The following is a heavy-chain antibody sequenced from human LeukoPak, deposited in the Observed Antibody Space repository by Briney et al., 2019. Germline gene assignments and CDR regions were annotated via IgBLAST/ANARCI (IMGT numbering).Heavy chain of an antibody. CDR3: ARDRVEGGGRLGAFDI. D-gene: IGHD2-15*01. J-gene: IGHJ3*02. CDR2: IKQDGSEK. Sequence: GGSLRLSCAASGFTFSSYWMSWVRQAPGKGLEWVANIKQDGSEKYYVDSVKGRFTISRDKSKNTVYLQMNSLRAEDTAVYYCARDRVEGGGRLGAFDIWGQGTMVTVSS. CDR1: GFTFSSYW. V-gene: IGHV3-7*01.